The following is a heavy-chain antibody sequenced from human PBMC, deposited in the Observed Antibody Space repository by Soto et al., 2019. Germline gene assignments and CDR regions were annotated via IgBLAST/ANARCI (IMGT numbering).Heavy chain of an antibody. CDR1: GFTFDDYA. Sequence: GGSLRLSCAASGFTFDDYAMHWVRQAPGKGLEWVSGISWNSGSIGYADSVKGRFTISRDNAKNSLYLQMNSLRAEDTALYYCAKDLSGMGQSAFDIWGQGTMVTVSS. CDR3: AKDLSGMGQSAFDI. D-gene: IGHD1-26*01. CDR2: ISWNSGSI. V-gene: IGHV3-9*01. J-gene: IGHJ3*02.